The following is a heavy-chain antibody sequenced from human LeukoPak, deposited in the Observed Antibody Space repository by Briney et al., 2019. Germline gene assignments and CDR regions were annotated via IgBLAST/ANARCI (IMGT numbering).Heavy chain of an antibody. D-gene: IGHD3-9*01. J-gene: IGHJ6*03. CDR1: GGTFSSYA. CDR3: ARVVDYDILTGYYPYYYYYYMDV. V-gene: IGHV1-69*05. CDR2: IIPIFGTA. Sequence: SVKVSCKASGGTFSSYAISWVRQAPGQGLEWMGGIIPIFGTANYAQKFQGRVTITRNTSISTAYMELSSLRSEDTAVYYCARVVDYDILTGYYPYYYYYYMDVWGKGTTVTVSS.